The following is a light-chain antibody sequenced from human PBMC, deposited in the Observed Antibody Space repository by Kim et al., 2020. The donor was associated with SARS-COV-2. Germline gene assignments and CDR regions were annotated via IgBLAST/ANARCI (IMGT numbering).Light chain of an antibody. J-gene: IGLJ3*02. CDR1: SSNIGSNY. CDR3: AAWDDTLSGWV. V-gene: IGLV1-47*01. Sequence: QSVLTQPPSASGTPGQRVTISCSGSSSNIGSNYVYWYQQFPGTAPKLLIYMNNKRPSGVPDRFSGSKSGTSASLVISGLRSEDEADYYCAAWDDTLSGWVFGGGTQLTVL. CDR2: MNN.